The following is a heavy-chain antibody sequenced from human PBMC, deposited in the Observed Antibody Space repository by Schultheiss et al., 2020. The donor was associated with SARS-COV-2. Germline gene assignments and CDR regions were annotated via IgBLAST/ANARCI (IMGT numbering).Heavy chain of an antibody. CDR1: GFTFSSYW. CDR3: ARGLWR. J-gene: IGHJ4*02. D-gene: IGHD2-21*01. V-gene: IGHV3-74*01. CDR2: VNPDGNNT. Sequence: SCAASGFTFSSYWMHWVRQVPGKGLVWVSRVNPDGNNTNYADSVKGRFTISRDNAKNTVYLQMNSLRVEDTAVYYCARGLWRWGQGTLVTVSS.